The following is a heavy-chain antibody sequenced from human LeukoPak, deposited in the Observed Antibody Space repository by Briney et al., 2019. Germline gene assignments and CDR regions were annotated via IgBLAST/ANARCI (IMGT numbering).Heavy chain of an antibody. CDR3: ARGGSGDCSGGSCYVTDY. CDR2: IYYSGST. J-gene: IGHJ4*02. V-gene: IGHV4-59*12. CDR1: GGSISSYY. D-gene: IGHD2-15*01. Sequence: SETLSLTCTVSGGSISSYYWSWIRQPPGKGLEWIGYIYYSGSTNYNPSLKSRVTISVDTSKNQFSLKLSSVTAADTAVYYCARGGSGDCSGGSCYVTDYWGQGTLVTVSS.